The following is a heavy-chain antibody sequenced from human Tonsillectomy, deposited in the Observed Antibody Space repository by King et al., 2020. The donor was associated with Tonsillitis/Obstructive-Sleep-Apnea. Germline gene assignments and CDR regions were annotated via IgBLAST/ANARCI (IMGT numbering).Heavy chain of an antibody. CDR3: ARPLGPSPQGSAFDI. CDR1: GGSFSGYY. V-gene: IGHV4-34*01. Sequence: VQLPQWGAGLLKPSETLSLTCAVYGGSFSGYYWSWIRQPPGKGLEWIGEINHSGSTNYNPSPKSRVNISVDTSKNQFSLKLSSVTAADTAVYCCARPLGPSPQGSAFDIWGQGTMVTVSS. J-gene: IGHJ3*02. CDR2: INHSGST. D-gene: IGHD3-16*01.